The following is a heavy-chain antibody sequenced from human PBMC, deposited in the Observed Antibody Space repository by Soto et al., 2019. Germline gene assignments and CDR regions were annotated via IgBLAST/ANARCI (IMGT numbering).Heavy chain of an antibody. CDR3: ARGDNYDILTGYTATYYYYYGMDV. J-gene: IGHJ6*02. CDR1: GYSFTSYW. CDR2: IYPGDSDT. V-gene: IGHV5-51*01. D-gene: IGHD3-9*01. Sequence: PGESLKISCKGSGYSFTSYWIGWVRQMPGKGLEWMGIIYPGDSDTRYSPSFQGQVTISADKSISTAYLQWSSLKASDTAMYYCARGDNYDILTGYTATYYYYYGMDVWGQGTTVTVSS.